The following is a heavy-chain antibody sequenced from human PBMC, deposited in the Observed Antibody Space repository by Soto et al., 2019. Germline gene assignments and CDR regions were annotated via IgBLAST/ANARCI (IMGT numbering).Heavy chain of an antibody. D-gene: IGHD3-9*01. Sequence: ASVKVSCKASGYTFTSYDINWVRQATGQGLEWMGWMNPNSGNTGYAQKFQGRVTMTRKTSISTAYMELGSLRSEDTAVYYCARGIEYYDILTGFQRHYYYYYMDVWGKGTTVTVSS. V-gene: IGHV1-8*01. CDR2: MNPNSGNT. J-gene: IGHJ6*03. CDR1: GYTFTSYD. CDR3: ARGIEYYDILTGFQRHYYYYYMDV.